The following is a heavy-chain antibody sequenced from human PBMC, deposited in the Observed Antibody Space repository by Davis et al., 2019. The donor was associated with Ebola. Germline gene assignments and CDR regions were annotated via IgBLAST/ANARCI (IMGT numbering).Heavy chain of an antibody. CDR2: IYYSGST. D-gene: IGHD2-2*02. V-gene: IGHV4-61*05. CDR3: ARGLEEDIVLVPAAVHYYYYGMDV. CDR1: GGSIISSSSY. Sequence: SETLSLTCTVSGGSIISSSSYWSWIRQPPGKGLEWIGYIYYSGSTNYNPSLKSRVTISVDTSKNQFSLKLSSVTAADTAVYYCARGLEEDIVLVPAAVHYYYYGMDVWGQGTTVTVSS. J-gene: IGHJ6*02.